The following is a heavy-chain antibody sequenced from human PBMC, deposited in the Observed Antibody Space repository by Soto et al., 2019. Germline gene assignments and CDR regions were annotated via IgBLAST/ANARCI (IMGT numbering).Heavy chain of an antibody. D-gene: IGHD3-3*01. Sequence: SVKVSCKASGGTFSSYAISWVRQAPGQGLEWMGGIIPIFGTANYAQKLQGRVTITADESTSTAYMELSSLRSEDTAVYYCARGYDFWSGYYAQISSYYYGMDVWGQGTTVTVSS. J-gene: IGHJ6*02. CDR1: GGTFSSYA. CDR3: ARGYDFWSGYYAQISSYYYGMDV. CDR2: IIPIFGTA. V-gene: IGHV1-69*13.